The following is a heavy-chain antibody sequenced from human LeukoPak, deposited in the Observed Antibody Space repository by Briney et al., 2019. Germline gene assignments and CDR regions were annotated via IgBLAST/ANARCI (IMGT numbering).Heavy chain of an antibody. J-gene: IGHJ4*02. CDR3: ARGPGYYYDSSGYYYPSPPFDY. Sequence: PSETLSLTCAVYGWSFSGYYWSWIRQPPGKGLEWIGEINHSGSTNYNPSLKSRVTISVDTSKNQFSLKLSSVTAADTAVYYCARGPGYYYDSSGYYYPSPPFDYWGQGTLVTVSS. CDR2: INHSGST. CDR1: GWSFSGYY. V-gene: IGHV4-34*01. D-gene: IGHD3-22*01.